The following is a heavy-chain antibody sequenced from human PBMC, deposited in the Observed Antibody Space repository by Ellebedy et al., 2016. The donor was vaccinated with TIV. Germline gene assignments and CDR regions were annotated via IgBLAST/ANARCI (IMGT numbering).Heavy chain of an antibody. J-gene: IGHJ4*02. CDR2: FGISGDTT. D-gene: IGHD1-14*01. CDR1: GFTFSGYA. Sequence: GESLKISCAASGFTFSGYAMSWVRQAPGKGLEWVSGFGISGDTTYYADSVKGRFTISRDNSKNTLSLQMNSLRGEDTAIYYCARGRSGTYIHHAFDYWGQGALVTVSS. V-gene: IGHV3-23*01. CDR3: ARGRSGTYIHHAFDY.